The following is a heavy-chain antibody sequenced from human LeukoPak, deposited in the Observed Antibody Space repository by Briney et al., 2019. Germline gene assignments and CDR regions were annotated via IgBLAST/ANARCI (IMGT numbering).Heavy chain of an antibody. CDR1: GGSFSGYY. D-gene: IGHD3-22*01. CDR2: INHSGGT. Sequence: SETLSLTCAVYGGSFSGYYWSWIRQPPGKGLEWVGEINHSGGTNYNPSLKSRVTISVDTSKNQFSLKLSSVTAADTAVYYCARGLGYYDSSGYYYVALYYYYYYMDVWGKGTTVTVSS. J-gene: IGHJ6*03. V-gene: IGHV4-34*01. CDR3: ARGLGYYDSSGYYYVALYYYYYYMDV.